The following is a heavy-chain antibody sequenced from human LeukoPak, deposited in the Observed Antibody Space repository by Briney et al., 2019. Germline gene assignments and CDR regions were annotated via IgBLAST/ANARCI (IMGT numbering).Heavy chain of an antibody. Sequence: SQTLSLTCTVSGGSISSGGYYWSWIRQPPGKGLEWIGYIYYSGSTNYNPSLKSRVTISVDTSKNQFSLKLSSVTAADTAVYYCARRAYYGMDVWGQGTTVTVSS. CDR3: ARRAYYGMDV. J-gene: IGHJ6*02. V-gene: IGHV4-61*08. CDR2: IYYSGST. CDR1: GGSISSGGYY.